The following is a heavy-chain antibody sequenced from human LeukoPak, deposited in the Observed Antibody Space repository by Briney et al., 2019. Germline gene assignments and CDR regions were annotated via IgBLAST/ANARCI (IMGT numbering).Heavy chain of an antibody. V-gene: IGHV4-38-2*02. D-gene: IGHD3-10*01. CDR2: IFHSGST. CDR3: ARVNWLGEPQAAFDI. Sequence: SETLSLTCTVSGYSISSVYYWGWIRQPPGEGLEWIGNIFHSGSTYYNPSLKSRVTISVDTSKNQFSLKLTSVTAADTAVYYCARVNWLGEPQAAFDIWGQGTMVIVSS. J-gene: IGHJ3*02. CDR1: GYSISSVYY.